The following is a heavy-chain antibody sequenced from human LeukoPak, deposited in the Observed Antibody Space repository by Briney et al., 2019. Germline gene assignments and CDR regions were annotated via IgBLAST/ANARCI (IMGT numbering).Heavy chain of an antibody. CDR2: INHSGST. CDR3: ARLYCSSTSCYTVGWFDP. Sequence: SETLSLTCAVYGGSFSGYYWSWIRQPPGKGLEWIGEINHSGSTNYNPSLKSRVTISVDTSENQFSLKLSSVTAADTAVYYCARLYCSSTSCYTVGWFDPWGQGTLVTVSS. CDR1: GGSFSGYY. D-gene: IGHD2-2*02. J-gene: IGHJ5*02. V-gene: IGHV4-34*01.